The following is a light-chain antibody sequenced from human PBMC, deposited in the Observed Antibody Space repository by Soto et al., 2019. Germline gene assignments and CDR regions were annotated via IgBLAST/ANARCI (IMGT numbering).Light chain of an antibody. CDR1: QSVSDN. V-gene: IGKV3-20*01. CDR3: QQYGSSPIT. J-gene: IGKJ5*01. CDR2: GAS. Sequence: EIVMTQSPATLSMSPGERATLSCRASQSVSDNLAWYQQKPGQAPRLLIYGASSRATGIPDRFSGSGSGTDFTLTISRLEPEDFAVYYCQQYGSSPITFGQGTRLEIK.